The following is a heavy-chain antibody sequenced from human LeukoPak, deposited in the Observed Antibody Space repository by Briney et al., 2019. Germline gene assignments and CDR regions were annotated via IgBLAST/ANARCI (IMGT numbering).Heavy chain of an antibody. CDR3: ARGLYYLDY. D-gene: IGHD2-2*02. CDR2: IYYSGST. V-gene: IGHV4-59*06. Sequence: PSETLSLTCTVSGGSISSHYWSWIRQHPGKGLEWIGYIYYSGSTYYNPSLKSRVTISADTSKNQFSLKLSSVTAADTAVYYCARGLYYLDYWGQGTLVTVSS. CDR1: GGSISSHY. J-gene: IGHJ4*02.